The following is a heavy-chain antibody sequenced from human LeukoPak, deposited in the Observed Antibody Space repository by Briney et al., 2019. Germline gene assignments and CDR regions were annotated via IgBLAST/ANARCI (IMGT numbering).Heavy chain of an antibody. Sequence: SQTLSLTCAISGDSLFTNSVAWNWIRQSSSRGLEWLGRTYYRSKWSFDYALSVKSRITISADTSKNHFSLQLSSVTPDDTALYYCARGKYTSFDNWGQGTLVTVSS. D-gene: IGHD2-2*01. CDR1: GDSLFTNSVA. V-gene: IGHV6-1*01. J-gene: IGHJ4*02. CDR3: ARGKYTSFDN. CDR2: TYYRSKWSF.